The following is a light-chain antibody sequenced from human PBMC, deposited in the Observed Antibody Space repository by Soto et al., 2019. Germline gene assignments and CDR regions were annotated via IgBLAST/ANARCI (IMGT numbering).Light chain of an antibody. CDR1: QSVSTS. V-gene: IGKV1-5*03. Sequence: DIQMTQSPSTLSASVGDRVTITCRASQSVSTSLAWYQRQPGKAPKLLIYQASTLGSGVPSRFSGSASETEFTLSISSLQPDDFATYYCQQYNNYPLTFGRGTKVEIK. CDR2: QAS. CDR3: QQYNNYPLT. J-gene: IGKJ4*01.